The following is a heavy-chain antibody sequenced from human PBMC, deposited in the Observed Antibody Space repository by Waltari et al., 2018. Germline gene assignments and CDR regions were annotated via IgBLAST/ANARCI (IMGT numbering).Heavy chain of an antibody. CDR3: ARGDVDTAMGLGG. CDR2: IDYSGST. J-gene: IGHJ4*02. D-gene: IGHD5-18*01. CDR1: GGSISSGGYS. V-gene: IGHV4-30-2*01. Sequence: QLQLQESGSGLVKPSQTLSLTCAVSGGSISSGGYSWSWIRQQPGKGLEWIGYIDYSGSTFDDPSLQSRFTISVDRSKNQFSLKLSSVTAADTAVYYCARGDVDTAMGLGGWGQGTLVTVSS.